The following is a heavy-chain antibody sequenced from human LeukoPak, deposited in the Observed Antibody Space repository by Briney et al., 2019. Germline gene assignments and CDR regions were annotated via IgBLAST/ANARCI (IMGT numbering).Heavy chain of an antibody. V-gene: IGHV3-30*18. Sequence: GGSLRLSCASSGFTFSSYGMHWVRQAPGKGLEWVAVISYDGSNKYYADSVKGRFTISRDNSKNTLYLQMNSLRAEDTAVYYCAKDRDTTSSGTFDYWGQGTLVTVSS. J-gene: IGHJ4*02. CDR3: AKDRDTTSSGTFDY. CDR1: GFTFSSYG. D-gene: IGHD6-13*01. CDR2: ISYDGSNK.